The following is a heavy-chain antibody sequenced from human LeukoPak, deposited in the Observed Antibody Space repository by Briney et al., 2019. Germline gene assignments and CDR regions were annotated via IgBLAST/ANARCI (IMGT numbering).Heavy chain of an antibody. Sequence: SETLSLTCTVSGGSISSYHWSWIRQPAGKGLEWIGCIYTSGSTNYNPSLKSRVPMSVDTSKNQFSLKLSSVPAADTAVYYCARGPNVWHWFDPGGQGTLVTVSS. CDR2: IYTSGST. CDR3: ARGPNVWHWFDP. J-gene: IGHJ5*02. D-gene: IGHD2-8*01. V-gene: IGHV4-4*07. CDR1: GGSISSYH.